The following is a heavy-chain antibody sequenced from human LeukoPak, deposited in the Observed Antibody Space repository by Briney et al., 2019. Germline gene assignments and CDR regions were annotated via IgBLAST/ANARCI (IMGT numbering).Heavy chain of an antibody. V-gene: IGHV3-11*01. Sequence: GGSLRLSCAASGFSFRDYYMTWIRQAPGKGPEWVSYISHSGSTIYYADSVKGRFTISRDNAKNSLFLQMNSLRAEDTAVYYCAKSAVRTSISRYFDYWGQGTLVTVSS. J-gene: IGHJ4*02. CDR2: ISHSGSTI. D-gene: IGHD3-9*01. CDR3: AKSAVRTSISRYFDY. CDR1: GFSFRDYY.